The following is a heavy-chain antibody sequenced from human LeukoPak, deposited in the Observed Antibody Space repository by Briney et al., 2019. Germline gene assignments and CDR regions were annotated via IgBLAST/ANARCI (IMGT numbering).Heavy chain of an antibody. CDR1: GFTFSNAW. CDR3: AKEGIAVAGYYYYYGMDV. D-gene: IGHD6-19*01. J-gene: IGHJ6*02. V-gene: IGHV3-30*18. CDR2: ISYDGSNK. Sequence: GGSLKLSCAASGFTFSNAWMSWVRQAPGKGLGWVAVISYDGSNKYYADSVKGRFTISRDNSKNTLYLQMNSLRAEDTAVYYCAKEGIAVAGYYYYYGMDVWGQGTTVTVSS.